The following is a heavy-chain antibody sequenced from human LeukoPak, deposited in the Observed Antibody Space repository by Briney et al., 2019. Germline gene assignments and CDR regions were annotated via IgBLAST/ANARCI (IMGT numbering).Heavy chain of an antibody. V-gene: IGHV3-30*03. CDR3: ASHIGVVVPAALKIFDY. Sequence: GGSLRLSCAVSGITLSSYGMHWVRQAPGKGLEWVAVLSYDGINNYYADSVKGRFTISRDNSKNTLYLQMNSLRAEDTAVYYCASHIGVVVPAALKIFDYWGQGTLVTVSS. CDR2: LSYDGINN. D-gene: IGHD2-2*01. CDR1: GITLSSYG. J-gene: IGHJ4*02.